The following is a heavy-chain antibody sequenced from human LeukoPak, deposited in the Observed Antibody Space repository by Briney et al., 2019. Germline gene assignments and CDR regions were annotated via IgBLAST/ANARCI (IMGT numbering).Heavy chain of an antibody. V-gene: IGHV3-48*02. J-gene: IGHJ4*02. CDR3: ARDEDAF. CDR2: ISSDSSTI. Sequence: GGSLRLSCAASGFTFSSYNMNWVRQAPGKGLEWVSYISSDSSTIYYVDSVKGRFTISRDYAKNSLHLQMNSLRDEDTAMYYCARDEDAFGGQGTLVTVSS. CDR1: GFTFSSYN.